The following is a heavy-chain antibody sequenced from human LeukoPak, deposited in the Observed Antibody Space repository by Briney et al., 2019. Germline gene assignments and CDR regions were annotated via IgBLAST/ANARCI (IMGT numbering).Heavy chain of an antibody. CDR2: IFYTGST. D-gene: IGHD4-23*01. J-gene: IGHJ4*02. CDR3: ATQGTYGGIDH. V-gene: IGHV4-39*01. CDR1: GDSISSSTYY. Sequence: SETLCLTCTVSGDSISSSTYYWGWIRQPPGKGPEWIGTIFYTGSTYYTPSLKSRVTISVDTSKDQFSMKLRSITAADTAVYYCATQGTYGGIDHWGQGTLVTVSS.